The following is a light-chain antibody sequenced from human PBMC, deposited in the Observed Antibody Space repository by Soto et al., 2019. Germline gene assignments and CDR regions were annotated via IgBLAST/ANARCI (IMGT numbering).Light chain of an antibody. CDR2: SNY. J-gene: IGLJ2*01. CDR3: QSYDSSLSGSVV. Sequence: QSVLTQPPSASGTPGQRVTISCSGSSSNIESNTVTWYQQLPGTAPKLVIYSNYDRPSGVPDRFSGSKSATSASLAITGLQADDEADYYCQSYDSSLSGSVVFGGGTKLTVL. V-gene: IGLV1-44*01. CDR1: SSNIESNT.